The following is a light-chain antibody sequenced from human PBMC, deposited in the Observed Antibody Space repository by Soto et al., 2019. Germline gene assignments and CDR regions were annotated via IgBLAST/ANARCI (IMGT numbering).Light chain of an antibody. Sequence: DIVMTQSPLSLPVTPGEPASISCRSSQSLLHSNGYNFLACYLQKPGQSPHLLIYLGSHRASGVPDRFSGSGSGTDFTLKISRVEAEDVGVYYCMQALQTPLTFGGGTKVEIK. CDR3: MQALQTPLT. CDR1: QSLLHSNGYNF. J-gene: IGKJ4*01. CDR2: LGS. V-gene: IGKV2-28*01.